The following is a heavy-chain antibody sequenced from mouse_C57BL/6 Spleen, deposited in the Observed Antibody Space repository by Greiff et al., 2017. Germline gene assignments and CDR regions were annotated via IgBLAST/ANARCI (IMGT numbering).Heavy chain of an antibody. V-gene: IGHV5-17*01. D-gene: IGHD2-5*01. CDR2: ISSGSSTI. Sequence: EVQRVESGGGLVKPGGSLKLSCAASGFTFSDYGMHWVRQAPEKGLEWVAYISSGSSTIYYADTVKGRFTISRDNAKNTLFLQMTSLRSEDTAMYYCARAYSNYVGYFDVCGTGTTVTVSS. CDR3: ARAYSNYVGYFDV. CDR1: GFTFSDYG. J-gene: IGHJ1*03.